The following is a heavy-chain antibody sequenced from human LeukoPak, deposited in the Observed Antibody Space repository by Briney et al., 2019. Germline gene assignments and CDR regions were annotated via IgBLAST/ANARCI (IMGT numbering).Heavy chain of an antibody. Sequence: PSETLSLTCTVSGGSISSSSYYWGWIRQPPGKGLEWIGSIYYSGSTYYNPSLKSRVTISVDTSKNQFSLKLSSVTAADTAVYYCARDPLGGGSPHWGQGTLVTVSS. J-gene: IGHJ4*02. V-gene: IGHV4-39*07. CDR2: IYYSGST. CDR1: GGSISSSSYY. D-gene: IGHD3-16*01. CDR3: ARDPLGGGSPH.